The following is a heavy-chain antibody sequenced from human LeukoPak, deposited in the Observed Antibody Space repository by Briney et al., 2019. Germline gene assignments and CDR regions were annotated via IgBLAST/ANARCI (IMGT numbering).Heavy chain of an antibody. D-gene: IGHD6-13*01. CDR3: ARGLLAAAGTYYYYMDV. CDR1: GGTFSSYA. CDR2: IIPIFGTA. J-gene: IGHJ6*03. V-gene: IGHV1-69*06. Sequence: GSSVKLSCKASGGTFSSYAISWVRQAPGQGLEWMGGIIPIFGTANYAQKFQGRVTITADKSTSTAYMELSSLRSEDTAVYYCARGLLAAAGTYYYYMDVWGKGTTVTVSS.